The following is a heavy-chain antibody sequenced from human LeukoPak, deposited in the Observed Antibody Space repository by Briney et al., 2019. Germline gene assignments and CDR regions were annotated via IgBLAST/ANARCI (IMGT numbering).Heavy chain of an antibody. CDR2: IRYDGSLK. Sequence: TGGPLRLFCGASGFTLSSYAMHWVRQAPGKGLEGVAFIRYDGSLKIYAASVKGRFTISRDNSKNTLYLQMNSLRGGDTAVYYCANLPLYDSSGPEDYWGQGTLVTVSS. V-gene: IGHV3-30*02. J-gene: IGHJ4*02. CDR1: GFTLSSYA. CDR3: ANLPLYDSSGPEDY. D-gene: IGHD3-22*01.